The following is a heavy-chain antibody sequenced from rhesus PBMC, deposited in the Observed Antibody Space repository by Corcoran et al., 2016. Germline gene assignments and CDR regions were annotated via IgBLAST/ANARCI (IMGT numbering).Heavy chain of an antibody. CDR1: GYTFTDYY. CDR3: ATRSNVYGSDAFDF. CDR2: VDPEDGEA. V-gene: IGHV1-111*02. Sequence: EVQLVQSGAEVKKPGASVKISCKASGYTFTDYYLHWVRQAPGKGLEWMGRVDPEDGEAINAQKFQDRVTITADTSTDTAYMELSSLRSEDTAVYYCATRSNVYGSDAFDFWGQGLRVTVSS. D-gene: IGHD1-44*02. J-gene: IGHJ3*01.